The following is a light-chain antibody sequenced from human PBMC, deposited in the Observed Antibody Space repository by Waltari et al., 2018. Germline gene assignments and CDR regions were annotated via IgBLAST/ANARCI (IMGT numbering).Light chain of an antibody. Sequence: QSVLTQPPSVPAASGQKVTISSSGTPPNIGNAYVPWYQQLPGTATKLRIYENDNRPSGIPGRFSGSKSGTSATLDIHGLQTGDEADYYCGTWDSRMSVGVLGGGTKVTVL. CDR3: GTWDSRMSVGV. J-gene: IGLJ2*01. CDR2: END. CDR1: PPNIGNAY. V-gene: IGLV1-51*01.